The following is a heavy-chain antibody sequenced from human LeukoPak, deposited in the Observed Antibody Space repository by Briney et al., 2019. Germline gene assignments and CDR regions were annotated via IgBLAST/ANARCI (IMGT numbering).Heavy chain of an antibody. CDR1: GGSFSGYY. V-gene: IGHV4-34*01. Sequence: PSETLSLTCAVYGGSFSGYYWSWIRQPPGKGLEWIGEINHSGSTNYNPSLKSRVTISVDTSKNQFSLKLSSVTAADTAVYYCARQDDSSALDYWGQGTLVTVSS. D-gene: IGHD3-22*01. J-gene: IGHJ4*02. CDR3: ARQDDSSALDY. CDR2: INHSGST.